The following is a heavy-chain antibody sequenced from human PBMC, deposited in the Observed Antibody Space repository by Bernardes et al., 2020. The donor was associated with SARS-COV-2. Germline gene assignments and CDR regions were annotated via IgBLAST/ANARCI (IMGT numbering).Heavy chain of an antibody. CDR3: AKPYSSGWYELDS. CDR1: GFTFSDYY. CDR2: ISNTHNYT. D-gene: IGHD6-19*01. J-gene: IGHJ4*02. Sequence: GGSLRLSCAVSGFTFSDYYMSWIRQAPGKGLEWISYISNTHNYTSYADSVKGRFTISRDNSRNTMFLQMNSLRAEDTAVYYCAKPYSSGWYELDSWGQGTLVTVSS. V-gene: IGHV3-11*03.